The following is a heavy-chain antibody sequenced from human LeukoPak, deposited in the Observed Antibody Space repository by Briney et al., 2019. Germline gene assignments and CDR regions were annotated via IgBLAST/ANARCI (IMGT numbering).Heavy chain of an antibody. D-gene: IGHD6-13*01. CDR3: ATPGIAAAGIDY. V-gene: IGHV3-53*01. J-gene: IGHJ4*02. CDR1: GFTVSSNY. Sequence: GGSLRLSCAASGFTVSSNYMSWVRQAPGKGLEWVSVIYSGGNSYYADSVKGRFTFSRDNSKNKQYLQMNSLRAEDTAVYYCATPGIAAAGIDYWGQGTLVTVSS. CDR2: IYSGGNS.